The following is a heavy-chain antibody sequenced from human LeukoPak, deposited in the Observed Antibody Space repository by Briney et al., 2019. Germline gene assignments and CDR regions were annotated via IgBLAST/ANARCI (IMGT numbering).Heavy chain of an antibody. J-gene: IGHJ4*02. CDR3: AKTLASAASQSAVDY. CDR2: IYPGDSAV. V-gene: IGHV5-51*01. D-gene: IGHD4-23*01. Sequence: GESLKISCKGSVYTFTTYWIGWVRQMPGKGLEWMGFIYPGDSAVTYSPSFQGQVTLSADKSISTADLQWSSLKASDTAMYFCAKTLASAASQSAVDYWGQGTLVTVSS. CDR1: VYTFTTYW.